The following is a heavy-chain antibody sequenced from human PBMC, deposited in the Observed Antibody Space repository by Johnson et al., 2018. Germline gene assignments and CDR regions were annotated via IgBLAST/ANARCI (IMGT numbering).Heavy chain of an antibody. Sequence: QVQLQESGPGLVKPSETLSLTCSVSGGSMRSYAWSWVRQVPGKGLEWIGYIYYSGRPDYNPSLKSRVTISKDTSKNQFSLRLYSVTAADTAVYFCSRGSGYFSHFDQWGQGTLVTVSS. V-gene: IGHV4-59*01. CDR2: IYYSGRP. CDR1: GGSMRSYA. D-gene: IGHD3-3*01. J-gene: IGHJ4*02. CDR3: SRGSGYFSHFDQ.